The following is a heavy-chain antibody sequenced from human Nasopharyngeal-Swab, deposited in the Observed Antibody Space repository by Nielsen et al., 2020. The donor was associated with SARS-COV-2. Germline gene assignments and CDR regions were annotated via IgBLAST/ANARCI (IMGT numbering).Heavy chain of an antibody. CDR3: ARGEAAADFYYYGMDV. D-gene: IGHD6-13*01. CDR1: GFTLSSYA. J-gene: IGHJ6*02. Sequence: SLKISCAASGFTLSSYAMHWVRQAPGKGLEWVAVISYDGSNKYYADSVKGRFTISRDNSKNTLYLQMNSLRAEDTAVYYCARGEAAADFYYYGMDVWGQGTTVTVSS. V-gene: IGHV3-30-3*01. CDR2: ISYDGSNK.